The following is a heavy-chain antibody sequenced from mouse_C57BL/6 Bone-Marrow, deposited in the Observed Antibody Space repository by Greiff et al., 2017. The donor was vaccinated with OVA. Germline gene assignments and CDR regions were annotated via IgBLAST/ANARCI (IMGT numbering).Heavy chain of an antibody. J-gene: IGHJ1*03. CDR2: INYDGSST. Sequence: EVQVVESEGGLVQPGSSMKLSCTASGFTFSDYYMAWVRQVPEKGLEWVANINYDGSSTYYLDSLKSRFIISRDIAKNILYLQMSSLQSEDTATYYCARVRGNYWYFDVWGTGTTVTVSS. CDR3: ARVRGNYWYFDV. CDR1: GFTFSDYY. V-gene: IGHV5-16*01. D-gene: IGHD2-1*01.